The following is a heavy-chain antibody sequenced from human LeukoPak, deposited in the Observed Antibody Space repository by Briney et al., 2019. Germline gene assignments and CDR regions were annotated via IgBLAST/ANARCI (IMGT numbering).Heavy chain of an antibody. CDR3: ASSSLRGSDAFDI. V-gene: IGHV6-1*01. J-gene: IGHJ3*02. CDR2: TYYRSKWYT. D-gene: IGHD3-16*01. Sequence: QTLSLTCAISGDSVSNNNAAWNWIRQSPSRGLEWLGRTYYRSKWYTDYAVSVSSRITINPDASKNQFSLQLNSVTPEDTVVYYCASSSLRGSDAFDIWGQGTMVTVSS. CDR1: GDSVSNNNAA.